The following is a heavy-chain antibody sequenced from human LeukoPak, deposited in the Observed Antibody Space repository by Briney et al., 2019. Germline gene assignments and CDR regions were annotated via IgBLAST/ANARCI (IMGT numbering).Heavy chain of an antibody. CDR2: ISSSSSYI. CDR1: GFTFSSYS. D-gene: IGHD5-18*01. V-gene: IGHV3-21*01. CDR3: ARAPAGRRIQLWLATAFDI. J-gene: IGHJ3*02. Sequence: PGGSLRLSCAASGFTFSSYSMNWVRQAPGKGLECVSSISSSSSYIYYADSVKGRFTISRDNAKNSLHLQMNSLRAEDTAVYYCARAPAGRRIQLWLATAFDIWGQGTMVTVSS.